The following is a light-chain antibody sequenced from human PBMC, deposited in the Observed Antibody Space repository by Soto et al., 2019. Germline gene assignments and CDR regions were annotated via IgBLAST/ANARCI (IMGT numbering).Light chain of an antibody. J-gene: IGKJ1*01. CDR1: QSVRGN. V-gene: IGKV3-15*01. CDR2: GAS. CDR3: QQYRNWPRT. Sequence: EIVMTQSPATLSVSPGERATLSCRASQSVRGNLAWYQQKPGQAPRLLIYGASTRATDMPGRFSGRGSGTEFTLTISSLQSEDYAVYYCQQYRNWPRTFGQGTKGDIK.